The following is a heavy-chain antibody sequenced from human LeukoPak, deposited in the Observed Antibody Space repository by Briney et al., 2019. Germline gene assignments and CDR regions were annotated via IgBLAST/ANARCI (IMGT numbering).Heavy chain of an antibody. Sequence: PGGSLRLSCAASGFTFSNYEMNWVRQDPGKGLEWISYISSSGSSIYYADSVKGRFTISRDNAKNSLFLQMNSLRAEDTAVYYCTREQSSSSWYRWFAPWGQGTLVTVSS. CDR2: ISSSGSSI. J-gene: IGHJ5*02. V-gene: IGHV3-48*03. CDR1: GFTFSNYE. D-gene: IGHD6-13*01. CDR3: TREQSSSSWYRWFAP.